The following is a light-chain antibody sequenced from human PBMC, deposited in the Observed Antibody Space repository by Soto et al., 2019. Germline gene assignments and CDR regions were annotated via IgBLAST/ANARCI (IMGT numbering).Light chain of an antibody. V-gene: IGKV1-5*01. CDR1: QSISSW. J-gene: IGKJ1*01. CDR3: QQYNSYSRT. CDR2: DAS. Sequence: DIKMTHSPSTLSSSVGDRVTITSRASQSISSWLAWYQQKPGKAPKLLIYDASSLESGVPSRFSGSGSGTEFTLTISSLQPDDFATYYCQQYNSYSRTFGQGTKVDIK.